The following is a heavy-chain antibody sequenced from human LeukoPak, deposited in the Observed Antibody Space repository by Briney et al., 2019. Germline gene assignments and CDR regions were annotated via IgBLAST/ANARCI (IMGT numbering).Heavy chain of an antibody. V-gene: IGHV3-33*01. J-gene: IGHJ6*03. CDR2: IWYDGSNK. D-gene: IGHD3-10*01. CDR1: GFTFSGYG. CDR3: ARDRGLTMVRGVIRKAGYMDV. Sequence: PGSSLRLSCAASGFTFSGYGMHWVRQAPGKGLEWVAVIWYDGSNKYYADSVKDRFTISRDNSQNTLYLQMNSLRAEDTAVYYCARDRGLTMVRGVIRKAGYMDVWGKGTTVTVSS.